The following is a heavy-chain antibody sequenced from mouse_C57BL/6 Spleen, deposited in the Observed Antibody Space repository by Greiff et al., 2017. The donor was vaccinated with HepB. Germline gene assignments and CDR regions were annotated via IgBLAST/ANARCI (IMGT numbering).Heavy chain of an antibody. CDR2: IWTGGGT. V-gene: IGHV2-9-1*01. CDR3: ARFDGYYGFYYFDY. D-gene: IGHD2-3*01. Sequence: VKVVESGPGLVAPSQSLSITCTVSGFSLTSYAISWVRQPPGKGLEWLGVIWTGGGTNYNSALKSRLSISKDNSKSQVFLKMNSLQTDDTARYYCARFDGYYGFYYFDYWGQGTTLTVSS. J-gene: IGHJ2*01. CDR1: GFSLTSYA.